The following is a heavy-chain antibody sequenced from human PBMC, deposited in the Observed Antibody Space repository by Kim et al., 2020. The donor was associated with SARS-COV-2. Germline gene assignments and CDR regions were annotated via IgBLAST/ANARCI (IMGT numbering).Heavy chain of an antibody. CDR2: IRTIGTAF. CDR1: GFTFSNND. CDR3: AAWDSFDQEAAH. J-gene: IGHJ1*01. Sequence: GGSLRLSCVASGFTFSNNDMSWIRQAPGKGLEWVSYIRTIGTAFYYDAAEKGCTISSSNNANTLLLQKKNLLVEDDTVAYYAAWDSFDQEAAHWG. V-gene: IGHV3-11*01. D-gene: IGHD1-26*01.